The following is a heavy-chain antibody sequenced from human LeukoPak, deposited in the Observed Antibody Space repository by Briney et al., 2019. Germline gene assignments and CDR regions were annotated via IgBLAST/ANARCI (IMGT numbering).Heavy chain of an antibody. V-gene: IGHV3-23*01. Sequence: PGGSLRLSCAASGFTFSSYAMSWVRQAPGMGLEWVSAISGSGGSTYYADSVKGRFTISRDNSKNTLYLQMNSLRAEDTAVYYCAKVAVVVITPRPVDYWGQGTLVTVSS. CDR1: GFTFSSYA. CDR3: AKVAVVVITPRPVDY. CDR2: ISGSGGST. J-gene: IGHJ4*02. D-gene: IGHD3-22*01.